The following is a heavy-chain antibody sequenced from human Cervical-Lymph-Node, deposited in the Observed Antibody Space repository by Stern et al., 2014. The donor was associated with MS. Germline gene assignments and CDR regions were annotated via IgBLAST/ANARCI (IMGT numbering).Heavy chain of an antibody. V-gene: IGHV3-30*14. CDR2: VTYNGTNK. CDR1: GFTFKSYT. J-gene: IGHJ4*02. D-gene: IGHD2-2*01. CDR3: AKYAESFDS. Sequence: EQLVESGGGVVQPGRSLRLSCSASGFTFKSYTMQWVRQPPGKGLEWVAVVTYNGTNKYYADSVKGRFTISRDNSKNILFLQMNSLRPEDSAVYYCAKYAESFDSWGQGTLVIVSS.